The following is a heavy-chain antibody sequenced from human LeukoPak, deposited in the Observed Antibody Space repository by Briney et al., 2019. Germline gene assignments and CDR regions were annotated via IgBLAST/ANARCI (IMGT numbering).Heavy chain of an antibody. CDR1: GFTFSSYA. CDR2: ISGSGGST. Sequence: GGSLRLSCAASGFTFSSYAMSWVRQAPGKGLEWVSAISGSGGSTYYADSVKGRFTISRDNSKNTLYLQMNSLRAEDTAVYYCARAGRGWFGSMDVWGQGTTVTVSS. D-gene: IGHD3-10*01. CDR3: ARAGRGWFGSMDV. V-gene: IGHV3-23*01. J-gene: IGHJ6*02.